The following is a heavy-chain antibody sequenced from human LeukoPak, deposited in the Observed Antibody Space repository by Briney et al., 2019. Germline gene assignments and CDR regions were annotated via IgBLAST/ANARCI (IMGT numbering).Heavy chain of an antibody. J-gene: IGHJ6*02. V-gene: IGHV3-74*01. Sequence: PGGSLRLSCAASGFTFSSYWMHWVRQAPGKGLVWVSRINSDGSSTTYADSVKGRFTISRDNAKNTLYLQMNSLRAEDTAVYYCARSTRFSIAAADRPAVLTYGMDVWGQGTTVTVSS. CDR1: GFTFSSYW. CDR3: ARSTRFSIAAADRPAVLTYGMDV. CDR2: INSDGSST. D-gene: IGHD6-13*01.